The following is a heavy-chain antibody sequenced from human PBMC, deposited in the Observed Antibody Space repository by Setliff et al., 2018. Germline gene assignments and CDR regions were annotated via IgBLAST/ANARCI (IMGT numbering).Heavy chain of an antibody. CDR2: IFYSGDT. CDR3: ASRNSDGGPEYFQH. CDR1: GGSVTSHY. D-gene: IGHD1-26*01. V-gene: IGHV4-59*02. J-gene: IGHJ1*01. Sequence: SETLSLTCAVSGGSVTSHYWSWIRQPPGKGLEWIGFIFYSGDTNSNPSLKSRVTMPIDTSKNKFSLELTSVTAADTAVYYCASRNSDGGPEYFQHWGQGALVT.